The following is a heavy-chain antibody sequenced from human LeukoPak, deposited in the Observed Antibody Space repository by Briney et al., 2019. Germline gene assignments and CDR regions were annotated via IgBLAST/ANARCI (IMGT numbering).Heavy chain of an antibody. J-gene: IGHJ4*02. CDR3: ARAGYCSSTSCPYYFDY. V-gene: IGHV1-18*01. CDR1: GYTFTSYG. CDR2: ISAYNGNT. D-gene: IGHD2-2*01. Sequence: GASVKVSCKASGYTFTSYGISWVRHAPGQGLEWMGWISAYNGNTNYAQKLQGRVTMTTDTSTSTAYMELRSLRSDDTAVYYCARAGYCSSTSCPYYFDYWGQGTLVTVSS.